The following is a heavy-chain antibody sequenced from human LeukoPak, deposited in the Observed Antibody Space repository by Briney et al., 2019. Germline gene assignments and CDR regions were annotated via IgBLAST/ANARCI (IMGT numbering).Heavy chain of an antibody. Sequence: GGFLRLSCAASGFTFSNFAMSWFRQAPGRGLEWVSAAGTATDTSYADSVKGWFTISRDNSKNTLYLQTNSLGAEDTAVYYCAKEGSRRRFDFDSWGRGTLVTVSS. D-gene: IGHD3-16*01. J-gene: IGHJ4*02. CDR1: GFTFSNFA. CDR2: AGTATDT. CDR3: AKEGSRRRFDFDS. V-gene: IGHV3-23*01.